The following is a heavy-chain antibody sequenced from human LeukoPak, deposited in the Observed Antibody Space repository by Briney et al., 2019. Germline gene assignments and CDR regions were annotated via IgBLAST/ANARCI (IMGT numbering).Heavy chain of an antibody. D-gene: IGHD6-13*01. V-gene: IGHV3-23*01. Sequence: GGSLRLSCAASGFTFSSYAMSWVRQAPGKGLEWVSAISGSGGNTYYADSVKSRFTISRDNSKNTLYLQMSSLRAEDTAVYYCAKDTASSSWFLYFQHWGQGTLVTVSS. CDR3: AKDTASSSWFLYFQH. CDR1: GFTFSSYA. CDR2: ISGSGGNT. J-gene: IGHJ1*01.